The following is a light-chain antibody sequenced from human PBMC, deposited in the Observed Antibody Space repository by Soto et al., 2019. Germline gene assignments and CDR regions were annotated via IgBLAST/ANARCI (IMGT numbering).Light chain of an antibody. Sequence: EIVLTQSPATLSLSPGERATLSCRASQSVSSYLAWYQQKPSQAPRLLIYDASSRATGIPARFSGSGSATDFTLTISSLEPEDFAVYYCQQRGNWPPTCGQGTKLEIK. CDR1: QSVSSY. V-gene: IGKV3-11*01. CDR2: DAS. J-gene: IGKJ2*01. CDR3: QQRGNWPPT.